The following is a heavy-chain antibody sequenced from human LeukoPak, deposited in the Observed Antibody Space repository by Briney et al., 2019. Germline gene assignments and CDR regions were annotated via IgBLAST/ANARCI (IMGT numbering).Heavy chain of an antibody. Sequence: AASVKVSCKASGYTFTSYYMHWVRQAPGQGLERMGIINPSGGSTSYAQKFQGRVTMTRDTSTSTVYMELSSLRSEDTAVYYCAANYYDSSGYLYGMDVWGQGTTVTVSS. CDR2: INPSGGST. D-gene: IGHD3-22*01. V-gene: IGHV1-46*01. CDR1: GYTFTSYY. CDR3: AANYYDSSGYLYGMDV. J-gene: IGHJ6*02.